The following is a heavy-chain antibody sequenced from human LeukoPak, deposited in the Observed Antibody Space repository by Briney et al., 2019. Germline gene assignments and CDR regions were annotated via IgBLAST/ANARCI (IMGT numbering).Heavy chain of an antibody. Sequence: ASVKVSCKASGYTFTSYGISWVRQAPGQGLEWMGWISAYNGNANYAQKLQGRVTMTTDTSTSTAYMELRSLRAEDTAVYYCTRAGVYSTSRYWFDYWGQGTLVTASS. CDR1: GYTFTSYG. V-gene: IGHV1-18*01. CDR2: ISAYNGNA. D-gene: IGHD6-13*01. CDR3: TRAGVYSTSRYWFDY. J-gene: IGHJ4*02.